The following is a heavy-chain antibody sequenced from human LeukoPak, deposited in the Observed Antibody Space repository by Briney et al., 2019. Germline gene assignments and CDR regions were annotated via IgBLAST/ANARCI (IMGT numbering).Heavy chain of an antibody. V-gene: IGHV3-30*18. CDR1: GFTFRSYG. Sequence: PGGSLRLSCAVSGFTFRSYGMHWVRQAPGKGLEWVAVISYDGSHKYYADSVKGRFTISRDTSRNTLYLQMNSLTVEDTAVYYCANTKQYAFDIWGQGTMVTVSS. J-gene: IGHJ3*02. CDR3: ANTKQYAFDI. CDR2: ISYDGSHK. D-gene: IGHD1/OR15-1a*01.